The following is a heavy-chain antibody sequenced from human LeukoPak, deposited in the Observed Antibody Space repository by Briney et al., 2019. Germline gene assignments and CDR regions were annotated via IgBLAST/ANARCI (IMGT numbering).Heavy chain of an antibody. J-gene: IGHJ4*02. Sequence: ASVTVSCKASGYTFTGYYMHWVRQAPGQGLEWMGIINPSGGSTSYAQKFQGRVTMTRDMSTSTVYMELSSLRSEDTAVYYCARDHSYGSYFDYWGQGTLVTVSS. CDR3: ARDHSYGSYFDY. D-gene: IGHD5-18*01. CDR2: INPSGGST. CDR1: GYTFTGYY. V-gene: IGHV1-46*01.